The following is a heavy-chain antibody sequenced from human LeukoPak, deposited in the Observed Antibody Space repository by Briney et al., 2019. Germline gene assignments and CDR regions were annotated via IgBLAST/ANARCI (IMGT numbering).Heavy chain of an antibody. CDR2: ISSSSSYI. Sequence: PGGSLRLSCAASGFTFSSYNMNWVRQAPGEGLEWVSSISSSSSYIYCADSVKGRFTISRDNVNNSLYLQMNSLRAEDTAVYYCARDHGTNFYDSSGYKAFDIWGQGTMVIVSS. D-gene: IGHD3-22*01. CDR3: ARDHGTNFYDSSGYKAFDI. J-gene: IGHJ3*02. CDR1: GFTFSSYN. V-gene: IGHV3-21*06.